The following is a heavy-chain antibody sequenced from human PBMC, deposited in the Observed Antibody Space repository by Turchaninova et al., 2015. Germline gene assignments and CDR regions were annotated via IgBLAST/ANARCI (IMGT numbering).Heavy chain of an antibody. Sequence: QLVESGGGLVQRGGSLRLSCAASGFTFTTPWMPWVRQAPGKGLEWVANIKQDGSEKYYVDSVKGRFTISRDNAKNSLYLQMNSLRAEDTAVYYCAMRSYGAPYYWGQGTLVTVSS. V-gene: IGHV3-7*01. CDR3: AMRSYGAPYY. J-gene: IGHJ4*02. CDR1: GFTFTTPW. D-gene: IGHD5-18*01. CDR2: IKQDGSEK.